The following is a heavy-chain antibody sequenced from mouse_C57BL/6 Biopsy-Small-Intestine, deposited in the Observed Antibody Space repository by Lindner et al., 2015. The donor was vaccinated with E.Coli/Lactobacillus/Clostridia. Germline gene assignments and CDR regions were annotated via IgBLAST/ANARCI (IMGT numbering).Heavy chain of an antibody. V-gene: IGHV3-6*01. J-gene: IGHJ3*01. D-gene: IGHD1-1*02. CDR1: GYSITSGI. CDR2: ISYDGRN. Sequence: QLQESGPGLVKPSQSLSLTCSVTGYSITSGILELDPAVPGNKLEWMGYISYDGRNDYHPSLKNRISITRDTSKNQFFLKLNSVTTEDTATYFCAGGTVLRWSSWFTYWGQGTLVTVSA. CDR3: AGGTVLRWSSWFTY.